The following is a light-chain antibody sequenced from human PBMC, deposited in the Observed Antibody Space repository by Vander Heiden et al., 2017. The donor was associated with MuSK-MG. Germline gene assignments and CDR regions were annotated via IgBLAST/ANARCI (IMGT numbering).Light chain of an antibody. V-gene: IGKV1-5*01. J-gene: IGKJ1*01. CDR3: QWENSYLQT. CDR2: DAS. Sequence: DIQMTQSPSTLSASVGDRVTITCRASQSISSWLAWYQQKPGKAPKLLIYDASRLESRVRSRFTGTASRTEFTLSISSLQRHDIATYFTQWENSYLQTFGPGTKVEIK. CDR1: QSISSW.